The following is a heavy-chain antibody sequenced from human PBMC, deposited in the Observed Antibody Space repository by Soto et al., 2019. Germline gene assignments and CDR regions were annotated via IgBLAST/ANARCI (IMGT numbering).Heavy chain of an antibody. CDR3: ARDRLRGYDSSGFYS. V-gene: IGHV1-3*01. D-gene: IGHD3-22*01. Sequence: ASVKVSCKASGYTFTNYAMHWVRQAPGQRLEWMGWINPADGNTNFAQKFQDRVTITTATSTNTVFLELRSLKSDDTAIYYCARDRLRGYDSSGFYSWGQGTMVTVSS. CDR1: GYTFTNYA. CDR2: INPADGNT. J-gene: IGHJ4*02.